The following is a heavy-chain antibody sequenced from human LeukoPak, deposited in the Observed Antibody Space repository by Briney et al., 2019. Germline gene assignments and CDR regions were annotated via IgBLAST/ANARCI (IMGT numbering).Heavy chain of an antibody. V-gene: IGHV1-2*02. CDR2: INPNSGGT. CDR3: ARDRYYYDSSGYLFDY. CDR1: GYTFTGYY. D-gene: IGHD3-22*01. J-gene: IGHJ4*02. Sequence: ASVKVSCKASGYTFTGYYMHWVRQAPGQGLEWMGWINPNSGGTNYAQKFQGRVTMTRDTSISTAYMELSRLRSDDTAVYYCARDRYYYDSSGYLFDYWGPGTLVTVSS.